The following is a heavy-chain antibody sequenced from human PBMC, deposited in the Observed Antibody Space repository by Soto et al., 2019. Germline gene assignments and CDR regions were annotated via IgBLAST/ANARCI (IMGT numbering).Heavy chain of an antibody. Sequence: EVQLLESGGGLVQPGGSLRLSCAASGFTFSSYAMSWVRQAPGKGLEWVSAISGSGGSTYYADSVKGRFTISRDNSKNPLYLQMNRLRAEDTAVDYCAKASGWFGELDYWGQGTLVTVSS. CDR1: GFTFSSYA. CDR3: AKASGWFGELDY. V-gene: IGHV3-23*01. J-gene: IGHJ4*02. D-gene: IGHD3-10*01. CDR2: ISGSGGST.